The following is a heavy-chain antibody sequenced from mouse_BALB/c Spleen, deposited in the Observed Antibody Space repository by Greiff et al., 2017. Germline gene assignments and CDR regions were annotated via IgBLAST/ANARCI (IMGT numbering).Heavy chain of an antibody. CDR3: TRNLLFAY. J-gene: IGHJ3*01. Sequence: EVNVVESGGGLVQPGGSMKLSCVASGFTFSNYWMNWVRQSPEKGLEWVAEIRLKSNNYATHYAESVKGRFTISRDDSKSSVYLQMNNLRAEDTGIYYCTRNLLFAYWGQGTLVTVSA. CDR1: GFTFSNYW. CDR2: IRLKSNNYAT. V-gene: IGHV6-6*02.